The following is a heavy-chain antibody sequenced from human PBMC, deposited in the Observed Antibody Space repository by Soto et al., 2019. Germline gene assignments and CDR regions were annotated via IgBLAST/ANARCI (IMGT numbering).Heavy chain of an antibody. D-gene: IGHD5-12*01. J-gene: IGHJ6*02. Sequence: VELVQSGAEVEKPGAAVRISCKTSGYTFTAYYIHWVRQAPGQGLEWMGWINPNRGVAIYAQKFQGRVTMTRDTSISTVYMELTKMRSEDTTIYYCARQGSGSEYPQYFYYGMDVWGQGTTAAASS. CDR3: ARQGSGSEYPQYFYYGMDV. CDR1: GYTFTAYY. V-gene: IGHV1-2*02. CDR2: INPNRGVA.